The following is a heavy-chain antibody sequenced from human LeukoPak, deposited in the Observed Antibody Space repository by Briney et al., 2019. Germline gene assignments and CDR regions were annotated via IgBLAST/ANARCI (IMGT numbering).Heavy chain of an antibody. CDR3: ARSKNYAFDY. D-gene: IGHD1-7*01. CDR2: IYYWSKWYY. J-gene: IGHJ4*02. Sequence: SQTLSLTCAISGDSVPGSGVGWHWIRQPPSRGLEWLGKIYYWSKWYYDYAISVKSRIAINPDTSKNQFSLQLDSVTPDDTAVYYCARSKNYAFDYWGPGALVTVSS. V-gene: IGHV6-1*01. CDR1: GDSVPGSGVG.